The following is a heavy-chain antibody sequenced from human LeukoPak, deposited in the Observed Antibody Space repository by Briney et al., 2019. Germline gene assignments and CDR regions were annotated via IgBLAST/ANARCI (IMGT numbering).Heavy chain of an antibody. D-gene: IGHD5-18*01. V-gene: IGHV1-2*02. CDR3: ARPSYGYASDY. J-gene: IGHJ4*02. CDR1: GYTFTSYY. CDR2: INPNSGGT. Sequence: ASVKVSCKASGYTFTSYYMHWVRQAPGQGLEWMGWINPNSGGTNYAQKFQGRVTMTRDTSISTAYMELSRPRSDDTAVYYCARPSYGYASDYWGQGTLVTVSS.